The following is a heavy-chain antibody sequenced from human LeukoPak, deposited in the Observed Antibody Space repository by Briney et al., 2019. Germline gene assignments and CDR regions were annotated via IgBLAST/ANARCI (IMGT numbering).Heavy chain of an antibody. V-gene: IGHV3-23*01. CDR1: GFTFSSYA. D-gene: IGHD6-13*01. CDR2: ISGSGGST. CDR3: AILPGYSSGWYEVNY. J-gene: IGHJ4*02. Sequence: GGSLRLSCAASGFTFSSYAMSWVRQAPGKELEWVSGISGSGGSTYYADSVKGRFTISRDNSRSTLYLQMNSPRAEDTAVYYCAILPGYSSGWYEVNYWGQGTLVTVSS.